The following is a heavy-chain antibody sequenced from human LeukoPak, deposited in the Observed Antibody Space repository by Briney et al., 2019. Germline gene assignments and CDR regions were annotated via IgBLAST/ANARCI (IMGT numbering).Heavy chain of an antibody. J-gene: IGHJ4*02. Sequence: GGSLRLSCAASGFTFSSYAMSWVRQAPRKGLEWVSAIGSSGGSTYYADSVMGRFSISRDNSKKTLYLQMKRLRAEDTSLYHCARVVGPMPDYWGQETVDSVSS. CDR2: IGSSGGST. CDR3: ARVVGPMPDY. CDR1: GFTFSSYA. V-gene: IGHV3-23*01. D-gene: IGHD1-26*01.